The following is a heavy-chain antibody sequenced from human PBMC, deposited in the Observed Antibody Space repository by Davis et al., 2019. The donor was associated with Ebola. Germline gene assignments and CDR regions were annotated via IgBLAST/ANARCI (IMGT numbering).Heavy chain of an antibody. Sequence: AASVKVSCKASGYTFTSYGISWVRQAPGQGLEWMGWISAYNGNTNYAQKLQGRVTMTRDTSTSTVYMELSSLRSEDTAVYYCARDGITIFVDGMDVWGQGTTVTVSS. J-gene: IGHJ6*02. CDR2: ISAYNGNT. V-gene: IGHV1-18*01. CDR1: GYTFTSYG. CDR3: ARDGITIFVDGMDV. D-gene: IGHD3-3*01.